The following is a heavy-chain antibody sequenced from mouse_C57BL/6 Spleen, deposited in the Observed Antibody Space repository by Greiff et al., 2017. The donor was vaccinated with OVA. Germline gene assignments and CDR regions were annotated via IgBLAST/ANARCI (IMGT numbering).Heavy chain of an antibody. J-gene: IGHJ4*01. CDR1: GYTFTSYW. CDR2: IDPSDSYT. Sequence: QVQLQQPGAELVKPGASVKLSCKASGYTFTSYWMQWVKQRPGQGLEWIGEIDPSDSYTNYNQKFKGKATLTVDTSSSTAYMQLSSLTSEDSAVYYCARSEDYDGGAGAMDYWGQGTSVTVSS. D-gene: IGHD2-4*01. CDR3: ARSEDYDGGAGAMDY. V-gene: IGHV1-50*01.